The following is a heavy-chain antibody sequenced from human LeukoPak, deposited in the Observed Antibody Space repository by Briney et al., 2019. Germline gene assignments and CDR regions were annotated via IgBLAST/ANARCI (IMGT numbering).Heavy chain of an antibody. J-gene: IGHJ6*03. V-gene: IGHV3-21*01. CDR1: GFTFSSYS. CDR3: ARANDNYYYYYMDV. CDR2: ISSSSSYI. D-gene: IGHD3-9*01. Sequence: GGSLRLSCAASGFTFSSYSMSWVRQAPGKGLEWVSSISSSSSYIYYADSVKGRFTISRDNAKNSLYLQMNSLRAEDTAVYYCARANDNYYYYYMDVWGKGTTVTISS.